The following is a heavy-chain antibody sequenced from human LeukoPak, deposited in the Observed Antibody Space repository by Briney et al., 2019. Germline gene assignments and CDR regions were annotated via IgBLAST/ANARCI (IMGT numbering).Heavy chain of an antibody. V-gene: IGHV3-30*03. CDR2: ISYDGSDK. J-gene: IGHJ3*02. CDR1: GFTFSSYG. Sequence: GGSLRLSCAASGFTFSSYGMHWVRQAPGKGLEWVAGISYDGSDKYYADSVKGRFTISRDNSKNTLYLQMNSLRAEDTAVYYCVGLFDIWGQGTMVTVSS. CDR3: VGLFDI.